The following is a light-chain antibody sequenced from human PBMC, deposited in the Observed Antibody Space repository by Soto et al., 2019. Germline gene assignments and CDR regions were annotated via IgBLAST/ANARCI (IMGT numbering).Light chain of an antibody. Sequence: QSVLTQPRSVSGSPGQSVTISCTGTSSDIGAYNSVSWYQHHPGKAPKLMIYDVYRRPSGVPDRFSGSKSGHMASLTISGLQAEDEADYFCCSYAGPYTWVFGGGTKVTVL. CDR3: CSYAGPYTWV. CDR1: SSDIGAYNS. J-gene: IGLJ3*02. V-gene: IGLV2-11*01. CDR2: DVY.